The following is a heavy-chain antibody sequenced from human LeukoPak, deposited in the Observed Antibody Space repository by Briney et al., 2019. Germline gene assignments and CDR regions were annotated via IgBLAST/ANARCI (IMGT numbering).Heavy chain of an antibody. CDR3: ARQTDYCSGGSCYSGFDY. D-gene: IGHD2-15*01. Sequence: PSETLSLTCTVSGGSLSSSSYYWGWIRQPPGKGLEWIGSIYYSRSTYYNPSLKSRVTISVDTSKNQFSLKLSSVTAADTAVYYCARQTDYCSGGSCYSGFDYWGQGTLVTVSS. CDR2: IYYSRST. J-gene: IGHJ4*02. V-gene: IGHV4-39*01. CDR1: GGSLSSSSYY.